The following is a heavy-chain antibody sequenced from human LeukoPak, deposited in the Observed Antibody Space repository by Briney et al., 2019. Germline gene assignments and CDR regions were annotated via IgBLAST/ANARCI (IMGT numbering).Heavy chain of an antibody. J-gene: IGHJ5*02. CDR1: GFTFNTYW. D-gene: IGHD6-6*01. Sequence: GGSLRLSCVASGFTFNTYWMHWVRQAPGKGPVWVSRIKNDGSSTSYADSVKGRFTISRDNAKNTLYLQMNSLRVEDTAVYFCARDYGQLGNWFGPWGQGTLVIVSS. CDR2: IKNDGSST. CDR3: ARDYGQLGNWFGP. V-gene: IGHV3-74*01.